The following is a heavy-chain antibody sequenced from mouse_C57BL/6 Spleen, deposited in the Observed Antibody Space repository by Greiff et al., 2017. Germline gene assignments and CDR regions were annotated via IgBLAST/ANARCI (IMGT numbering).Heavy chain of an antibody. Sequence: QVQLQQPGAELVKPGASVKLSCKASGYTFTSYWMHWVKQRPGQGLEWIGMIHPNSGSTNYNEKFKSKATLTVDKSSSTAYLQLSSLTSEDSAVYYCARGYGSSYVGYWGQGTTLTVSS. V-gene: IGHV1-64*01. J-gene: IGHJ2*01. D-gene: IGHD1-1*01. CDR3: ARGYGSSYVGY. CDR2: IHPNSGST. CDR1: GYTFTSYW.